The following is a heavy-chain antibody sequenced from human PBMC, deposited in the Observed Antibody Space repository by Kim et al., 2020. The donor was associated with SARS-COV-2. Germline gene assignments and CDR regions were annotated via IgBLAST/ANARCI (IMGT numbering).Heavy chain of an antibody. D-gene: IGHD3-3*01. J-gene: IGHJ6*02. Sequence: VKGRFTISRDNSKNTLYLQMNSLRAEDTAVYYCAKDLYDFWSGYYGPMDVWGQGTTVTVSS. V-gene: IGHV3-23*01. CDR3: AKDLYDFWSGYYGPMDV.